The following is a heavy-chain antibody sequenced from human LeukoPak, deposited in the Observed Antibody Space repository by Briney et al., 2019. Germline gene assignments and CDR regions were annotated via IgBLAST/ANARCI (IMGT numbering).Heavy chain of an antibody. J-gene: IGHJ4*02. D-gene: IGHD4-17*01. CDR3: ASGPRRTTLSGDYFPGGY. Sequence: ASVKVSCKDSGYTFTSYGISWVRPAPGQGLEWMGWISAYNGNTNYAQKLQGRVTMTTDTSTSTAYMELRSLRSDDTAVYYCASGPRRTTLSGDYFPGGYWGQGTLVTASS. CDR1: GYTFTSYG. V-gene: IGHV1-18*01. CDR2: ISAYNGNT.